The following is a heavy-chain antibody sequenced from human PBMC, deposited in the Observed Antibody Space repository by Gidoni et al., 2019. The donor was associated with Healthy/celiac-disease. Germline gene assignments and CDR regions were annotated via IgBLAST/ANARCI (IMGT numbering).Heavy chain of an antibody. CDR1: GFTFSSYG. CDR2: IWYDGSNK. V-gene: IGHV3-33*01. J-gene: IGHJ6*02. CDR3: ARGIYCSGGSCYYDYGMDV. Sequence: QVQLVESGGGVVQPGRSLRLSCAASGFTFSSYGLHWVRQAPGKGLEWVAVIWYDGSNKYYADSVKGRFTISRDKSKNTLYLQMNSLRAEDTAVYYCARGIYCSGGSCYYDYGMDVWGQGTTVTVSS. D-gene: IGHD2-15*01.